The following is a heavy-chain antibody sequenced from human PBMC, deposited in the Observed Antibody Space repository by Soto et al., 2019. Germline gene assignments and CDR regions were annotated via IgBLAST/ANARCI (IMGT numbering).Heavy chain of an antibody. J-gene: IGHJ4*02. CDR2: IYTSGTT. Sequence: PSETLSLTCSVSGGSISSYYWTWIRQPAGKGLEWIGRIYTSGTTNYNPSLESRVTMSVDTSKNQFSLRLSSVTAADTAVYYCARGRGSTGTTYYFDYWGQGTLFTVSS. V-gene: IGHV4-4*07. CDR1: GGSISSYY. D-gene: IGHD1-1*01. CDR3: ARGRGSTGTTYYFDY.